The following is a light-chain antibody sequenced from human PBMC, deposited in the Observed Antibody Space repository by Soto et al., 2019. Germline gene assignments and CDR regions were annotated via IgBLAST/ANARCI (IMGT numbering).Light chain of an antibody. CDR1: QTVSSN. Sequence: EIVMTQSPATLSVSPGERATVSCRASQTVSSNLAWYQQKPGQAPRLLIHGASTRATGVPARFSGSGSGTEFTLTINSLQSEDFAVYYCQQYHNWPPQYTFGQGTKLQMK. CDR2: GAS. J-gene: IGKJ2*01. V-gene: IGKV3-15*01. CDR3: QQYHNWPPQYT.